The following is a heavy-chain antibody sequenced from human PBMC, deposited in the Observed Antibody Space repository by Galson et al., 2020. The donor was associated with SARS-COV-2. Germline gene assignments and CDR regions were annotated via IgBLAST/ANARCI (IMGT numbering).Heavy chain of an antibody. Sequence: ASVKVSCKASGYTFTGYYMHWVRQAPGQGLEWMGWINPNSGGTNYAQKFQGRVTMTRDTSISTAYMELSRLRSDDTAVYYCARERLGYCSGGSCYAPAYWGQGTLVTVS. CDR2: INPNSGGT. D-gene: IGHD2-15*01. CDR3: ARERLGYCSGGSCYAPAY. V-gene: IGHV1-2*02. J-gene: IGHJ4*02. CDR1: GYTFTGYY.